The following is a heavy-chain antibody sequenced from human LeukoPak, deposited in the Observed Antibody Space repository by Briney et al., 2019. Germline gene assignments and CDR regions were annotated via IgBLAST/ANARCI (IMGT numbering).Heavy chain of an antibody. CDR1: GFTVSSNY. V-gene: IGHV3-53*01. CDR3: ARETFGYSSSWYVRWFDP. CDR2: IYSGGST. J-gene: IGHJ5*02. Sequence: GGSLRLSCAASGFTVSSNYMSWVRQAPGKGLELVSVIYSGGSTYYADSVKGRFTISRDNSKNTLYLQMNSLRAEDTAVYYCARETFGYSSSWYVRWFDPWGQGTLVTVSS. D-gene: IGHD6-13*01.